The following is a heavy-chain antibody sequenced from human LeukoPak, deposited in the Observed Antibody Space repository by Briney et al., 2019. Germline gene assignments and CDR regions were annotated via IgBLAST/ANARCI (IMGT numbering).Heavy chain of an antibody. CDR2: ISAYNGNT. CDR3: ARGEVVVVTANNWFDP. D-gene: IGHD2-21*02. J-gene: IGHJ5*02. CDR1: GYTFTSYG. V-gene: IGHV1-18*01. Sequence: ASVKVSCKASGYTFTSYGISWVRQAPGQGLEWMGWISAYNGNTNYAQKLQGRVTMTTHTSTSTAYMELRSLRSDDTAVYYCARGEVVVVTANNWFDPWGQGTLVTVSS.